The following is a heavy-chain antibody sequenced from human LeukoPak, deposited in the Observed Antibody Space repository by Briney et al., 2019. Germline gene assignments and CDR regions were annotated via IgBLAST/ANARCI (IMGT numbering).Heavy chain of an antibody. Sequence: GASVKVSCKASGYTFTSYGISWVRQAPGQGLEWMGWISAYNGNTNYAQKLQGRVTMTTDTSTSTAYMELRSLRSDDTAVYYCAREVDYSNYVVFDYWGQGTLVTVSS. CDR3: AREVDYSNYVVFDY. J-gene: IGHJ4*02. D-gene: IGHD4-11*01. V-gene: IGHV1-18*01. CDR1: GYTFTSYG. CDR2: ISAYNGNT.